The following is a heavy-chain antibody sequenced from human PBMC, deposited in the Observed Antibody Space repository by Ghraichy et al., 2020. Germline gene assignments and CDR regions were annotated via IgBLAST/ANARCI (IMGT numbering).Heavy chain of an antibody. J-gene: IGHJ6*02. CDR2: IYYSGST. CDR1: GGSISSSSYY. D-gene: IGHD5-12*01. Sequence: SQTLSLTCTVSGGSISSSSYYWGWIRQPPGKGLEWIGSIYYSGSTYYNPSLKSRVTISVDTSKNQFSLRLSSVTAADTAVYYCARLDAGGYDSFYYYFYGMDVWGQWTTVTVSS. V-gene: IGHV4-39*01. CDR3: ARLDAGGYDSFYYYFYGMDV.